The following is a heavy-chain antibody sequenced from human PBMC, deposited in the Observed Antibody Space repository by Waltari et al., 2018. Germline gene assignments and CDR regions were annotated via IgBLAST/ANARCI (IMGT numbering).Heavy chain of an antibody. CDR2: IYHSGST. CDR3: ARDLGRGIAVAGILDY. CDR1: GYSISSGYY. V-gene: IGHV4-38-2*02. Sequence: QVQLQESGPGLVKPSETLSLTCAVSGYSISSGYYLGWIRQPPGKGLEWIGSIYHSGSTYYNPSLKSRVTISVDTSKNQFSLKLSSVTAADTAVYYCARDLGRGIAVAGILDYWGQGTLVTVSS. J-gene: IGHJ4*02. D-gene: IGHD6-19*01.